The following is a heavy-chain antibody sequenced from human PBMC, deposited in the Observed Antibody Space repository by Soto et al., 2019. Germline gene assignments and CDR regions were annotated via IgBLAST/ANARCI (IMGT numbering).Heavy chain of an antibody. V-gene: IGHV4-59*01. D-gene: IGHD5-12*01. Sequence: LSLTCTVSGGSISSYYWSWIRQPPGKGLEWIGYIYYSGSTNYNPSLKSRVTISVDTSKNQFSLKLSSVTAADTAVYYCASVNSRDGYNYSDAFDIWGQGTMVTVSS. CDR1: GGSISSYY. CDR2: IYYSGST. CDR3: ASVNSRDGYNYSDAFDI. J-gene: IGHJ3*02.